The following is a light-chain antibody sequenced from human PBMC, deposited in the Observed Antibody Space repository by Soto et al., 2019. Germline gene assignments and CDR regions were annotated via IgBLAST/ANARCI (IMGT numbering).Light chain of an antibody. CDR1: QSISSW. Sequence: DIQMTQSPSTLSASVGDRVTITCRASQSISSWLAWYQQKPRKAPKLLTYDASSLESGVPSRFTGSGSGTEFTLTISSLQPDDFATYYCQQYNSYWTFGQGTKVDI. CDR2: DAS. CDR3: QQYNSYWT. V-gene: IGKV1-5*01. J-gene: IGKJ1*01.